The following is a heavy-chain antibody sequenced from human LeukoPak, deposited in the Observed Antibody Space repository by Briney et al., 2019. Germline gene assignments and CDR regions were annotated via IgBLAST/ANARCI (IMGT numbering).Heavy chain of an antibody. Sequence: GGSVRLSCAASGSTFSSYWMNWVRQAPGKGLEWVANIKEDGSETNYVGSVKGRFTISRDNAKNSLYLQMNNLRAEDTAVNYRASDPAYNWNHYFGYWGHGALVTVSS. D-gene: IGHD1-20*01. CDR1: GSTFSSYW. CDR2: IKEDGSET. V-gene: IGHV3-7*01. CDR3: ASDPAYNWNHYFGY. J-gene: IGHJ4*01.